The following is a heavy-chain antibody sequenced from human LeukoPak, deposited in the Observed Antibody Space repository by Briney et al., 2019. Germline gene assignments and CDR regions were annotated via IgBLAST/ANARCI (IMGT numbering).Heavy chain of an antibody. D-gene: IGHD3-9*01. CDR3: ARGDYDILTGARDYYYYYMDV. CDR1: GYTFTSYG. Sequence: ASVKVSCKASGYTFTSYGISWVRQAPGQGLEWMGWISAYNGNTNYAQKLQGRVTMTTDTSTSTANMELRSLRSDDTAVYYCARGDYDILTGARDYYYYYMDVWGKGTTVTVSS. J-gene: IGHJ6*03. V-gene: IGHV1-18*01. CDR2: ISAYNGNT.